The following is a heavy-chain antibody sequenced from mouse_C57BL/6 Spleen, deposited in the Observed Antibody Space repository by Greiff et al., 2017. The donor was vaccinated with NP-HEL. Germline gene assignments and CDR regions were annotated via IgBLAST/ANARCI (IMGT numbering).Heavy chain of an antibody. V-gene: IGHV1-72*01. J-gene: IGHJ2*01. Sequence: QVQLQQPGAELVMPGASVKLSCKASGYTFTSYWMHWVKQRPGQGLEWIGRIDPNSGGTKYNEKFKSKATLTVDKPSSTAYMQLSSLTSEDSAVYYCARRTWDYWGQGTTLTVSS. CDR1: GYTFTSYW. CDR2: IDPNSGGT. CDR3: ARRTWDY.